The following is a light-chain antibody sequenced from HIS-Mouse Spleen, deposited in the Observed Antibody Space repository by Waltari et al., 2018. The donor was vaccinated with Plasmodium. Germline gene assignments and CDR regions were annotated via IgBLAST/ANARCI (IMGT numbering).Light chain of an antibody. Sequence: SYELTQPPSVSVSPGQTARITCSGDALPKKYAYWYPQKSGQAPVLGIYEDSKRPAGIPEGFSGSSSGTMATLTISGAQVEDEADYYCYSTDSSGNHRVFGGGTKLTVL. J-gene: IGLJ3*02. CDR3: YSTDSSGNHRV. CDR2: EDS. V-gene: IGLV3-10*01. CDR1: ALPKKY.